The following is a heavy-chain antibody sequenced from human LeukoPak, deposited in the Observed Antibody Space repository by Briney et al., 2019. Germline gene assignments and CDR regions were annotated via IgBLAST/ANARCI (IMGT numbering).Heavy chain of an antibody. V-gene: IGHV3-74*01. Sequence: PGGSLRLSCAASGFSLSSYRMHWVRQTPGKGPVWVSRINSDGSSTSYADSVKGRFTISRDNAKNTLYLQMNSLRAEDTAVYYCARGNSHSFDYWGQGALVTVSS. CDR1: GFSLSSYR. CDR3: ARGNSHSFDY. J-gene: IGHJ4*02. D-gene: IGHD4-11*01. CDR2: INSDGSST.